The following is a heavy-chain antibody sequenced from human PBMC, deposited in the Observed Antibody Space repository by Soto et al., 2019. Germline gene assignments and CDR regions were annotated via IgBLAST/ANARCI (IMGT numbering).Heavy chain of an antibody. CDR3: ARQSGGYYYYGMDV. D-gene: IGHD1-26*01. CDR1: GGSISDYY. J-gene: IGHJ6*02. Sequence: SETLSLTCTVSGGSISDYYWSWIRQPPGKGLEWIGYIYYSGTTNYSPSLKSRVTISVDTSKNQFSLELSSVTAADSAIYYCARQSGGYYYYGMDVRGQGTTVTVSS. CDR2: IYYSGTT. V-gene: IGHV4-59*08.